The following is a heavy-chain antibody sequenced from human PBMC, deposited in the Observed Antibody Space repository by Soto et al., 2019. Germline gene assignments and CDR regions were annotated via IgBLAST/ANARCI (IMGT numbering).Heavy chain of an antibody. CDR3: ARTPSDGYTGYYFDY. CDR2: IYHSGST. J-gene: IGHJ4*02. Sequence: QVQLQESGPGLVKPSGTLSLTCAVSGGSISSSNWWGWVRQPPGKGLEWIGEIYHSGSTNYNPSLKSRVTISVDKSKNQFSLKLSSVTAAETAVYSCARTPSDGYTGYYFDYWGQGTLVTVSS. CDR1: GGSISSSNW. D-gene: IGHD5-18*01. V-gene: IGHV4-4*02.